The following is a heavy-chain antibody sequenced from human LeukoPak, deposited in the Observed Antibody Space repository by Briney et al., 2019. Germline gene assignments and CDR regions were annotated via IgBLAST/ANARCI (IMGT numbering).Heavy chain of an antibody. V-gene: IGHV4-61*02. Sequence: SETLSLTCTVSGGSISSGSYYWSWIRQPAGKGLEWIGRIYTSGSTNYNHSLKSRVTISVDTSKNQFSLKLSSVTAADTAVYYCAREPHIVDTARYYYYYYMDVWGKGTTVTISS. CDR3: AREPHIVDTARYYYYYYMDV. J-gene: IGHJ6*03. CDR2: IYTSGST. D-gene: IGHD5-18*01. CDR1: GGSISSGSYY.